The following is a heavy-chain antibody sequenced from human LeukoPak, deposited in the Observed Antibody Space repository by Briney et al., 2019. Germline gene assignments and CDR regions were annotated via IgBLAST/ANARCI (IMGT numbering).Heavy chain of an antibody. D-gene: IGHD3-3*01. CDR3: ASTIFGVVSYFDY. Sequence: ASVKVSCKASGYTFTSYGISWVRQAPGQGLEWMGGIIPIFGTANYAQKFQGRVTITTDESTSTAYMELSSLRSEDTAVYYCASTIFGVVSYFDYWGQGTLVTVSS. V-gene: IGHV1-69*05. J-gene: IGHJ4*02. CDR2: IIPIFGTA. CDR1: GYTFTSYG.